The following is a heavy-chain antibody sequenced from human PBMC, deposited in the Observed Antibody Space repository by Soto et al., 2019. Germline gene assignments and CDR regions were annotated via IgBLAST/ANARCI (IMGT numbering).Heavy chain of an antibody. CDR3: ARSGSSWNLREFDS. CDR1: ASTLTTYV. V-gene: IGHV1-18*01. D-gene: IGHD6-13*01. J-gene: IGHJ4*02. Sequence: QVQLVQSGGEVKKPGASGKVSCKASASTLTTYVISWVRKSPGQGLEWWGWISAYNGNINYAQKFRGRVTMTTDTSTSSAYLEVRSLRSDDTAVYYCARSGSSWNLREFDSWGQGTLVTVSS. CDR2: ISAYNGNI.